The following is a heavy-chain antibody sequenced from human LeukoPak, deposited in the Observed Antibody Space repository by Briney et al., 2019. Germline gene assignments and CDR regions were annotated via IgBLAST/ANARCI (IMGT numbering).Heavy chain of an antibody. J-gene: IGHJ4*02. Sequence: GASVKVSCKASGYTFTGYYMHWVRQAPGQGLEWMGWINPNSGGTNYAQKFQGRVTMTRDTSISTAYMELSRLRSDDTAVYYCARTDYYDSTVIDYWGQGTLVTVSS. D-gene: IGHD3-22*01. CDR1: GYTFTGYY. CDR2: INPNSGGT. CDR3: ARTDYYDSTVIDY. V-gene: IGHV1-2*02.